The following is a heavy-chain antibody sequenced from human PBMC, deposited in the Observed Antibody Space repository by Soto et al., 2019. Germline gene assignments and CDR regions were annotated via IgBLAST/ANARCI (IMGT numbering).Heavy chain of an antibody. V-gene: IGHV1-18*01. Sequence: GASVKVCCKASGDGFTSCGRSWVRQAPGQGLEWMGWISAYNGNTNYAQKLQGRVTMTTDTSTSTAYMELRSLRSDDTAVYYCARERQRESSSGVNWFDPWGQGTLVTVSS. J-gene: IGHJ5*02. D-gene: IGHD6-6*01. CDR1: GDGFTSCG. CDR3: ARERQRESSSGVNWFDP. CDR2: ISAYNGNT.